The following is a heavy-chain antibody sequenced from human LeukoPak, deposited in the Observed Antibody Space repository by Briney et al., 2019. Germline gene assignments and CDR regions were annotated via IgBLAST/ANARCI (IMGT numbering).Heavy chain of an antibody. CDR1: GGSISSGGYY. CDR2: TYYSGST. D-gene: IGHD2-2*01. V-gene: IGHV4-31*03. J-gene: IGHJ2*01. CDR3: ATSLVVPQIPWYFDL. Sequence: SETLSLTCTVSGGSISSGGYYWSWIRQHPGTGLEWIGYTYYSGSTYYNPSLKSRVTISVDTSKNQFSLKLSSVTAADTAVYYCATSLVVPQIPWYFDLWGRGTLVTVSS.